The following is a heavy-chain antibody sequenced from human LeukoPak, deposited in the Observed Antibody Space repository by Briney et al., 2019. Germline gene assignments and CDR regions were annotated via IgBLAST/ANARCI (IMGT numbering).Heavy chain of an antibody. D-gene: IGHD3-10*01. V-gene: IGHV5-51*01. CDR1: GYSFTSYW. J-gene: IGHJ3*02. CDR2: IYPGDSDT. CDR3: ARLSGLVRGVVDAFDI. Sequence: GASLKISCKGSGYSFTSYWIGWVRQMPGKGLGWMGIIYPGDSDTRYRTSFQGQVTISADKSISTAYLQWSSLKASDTAMYYCARLSGLVRGVVDAFDIWGQGTMVTVSS.